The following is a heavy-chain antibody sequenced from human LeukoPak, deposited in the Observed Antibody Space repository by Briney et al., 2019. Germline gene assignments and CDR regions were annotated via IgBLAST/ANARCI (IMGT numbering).Heavy chain of an antibody. V-gene: IGHV3-74*01. CDR2: ISPDGKDT. CDR1: GFTFSNYW. D-gene: IGHD1-20*01. CDR3: ATYNWEYEADY. J-gene: IGHJ4*02. Sequence: GGSLRLSCAASGFTFSNYWIYWVCQVPGKGLVWVSRISPDGKDTSHADSVKGRFTISRGNAKNTLYLQMNSLRAEDTAVYYCATYNWEYEADYWGQGTLVTVSS.